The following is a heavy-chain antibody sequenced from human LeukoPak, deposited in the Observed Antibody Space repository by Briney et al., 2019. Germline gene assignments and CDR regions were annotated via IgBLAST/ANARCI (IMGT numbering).Heavy chain of an antibody. CDR3: ARDRGTTSGYYDSSGYWDYYYYGMDV. D-gene: IGHD3-22*01. CDR1: GGSISSGGYY. V-gene: IGHV4-31*03. CDR2: IYYSGST. Sequence: SQTLSLTCTVSGGSISSGGYYWSWIRQHPGKGLEWIGYIYYSGSTYYNPSLKSRVTMSVDTSKNQFSLKLSSVTAADTAVYYCARDRGTTSGYYDSSGYWDYYYYGMDVWGQGTTVAVSS. J-gene: IGHJ6*02.